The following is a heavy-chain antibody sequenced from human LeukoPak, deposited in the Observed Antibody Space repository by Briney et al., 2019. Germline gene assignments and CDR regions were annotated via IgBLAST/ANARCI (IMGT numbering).Heavy chain of an antibody. J-gene: IGHJ4*02. CDR3: ARVPAVAGISSDYFDY. V-gene: IGHV4-59*01. CDR2: IYYSGST. Sequence: SETLSLTCTVSGGSISSYYWSWIRQPPGKGLEWIGYIYYSGSTNCNPSLKSRVTISVDTSKNQFSLKLSSVTAADTAVYYCARVPAVAGISSDYFDYWGQGTLVTVSS. D-gene: IGHD6-19*01. CDR1: GGSISSYY.